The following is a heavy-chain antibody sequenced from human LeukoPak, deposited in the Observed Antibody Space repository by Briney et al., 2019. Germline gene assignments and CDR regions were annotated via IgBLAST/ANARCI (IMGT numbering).Heavy chain of an antibody. D-gene: IGHD6-6*01. J-gene: IGHJ4*02. CDR3: AKGSSSSRPYYFDF. CDR2: ITDSGGDT. V-gene: IGHV3-23*01. CDR1: GFTFSIYA. Sequence: GGSLRLSCAASGFTFSIYAMSWVRQAPGKGLEWVSAITDSGGDTYHADSVKGRLTISRDNSKNTLYLQMNSLRVEDTAVYYCAKGSSSSRPYYFDFWGQGALVTVSS.